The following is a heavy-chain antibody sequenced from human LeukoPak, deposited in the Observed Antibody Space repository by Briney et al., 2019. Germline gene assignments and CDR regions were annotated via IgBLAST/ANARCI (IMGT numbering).Heavy chain of an antibody. CDR3: ARDIVVVPAAMGYYYYGMDV. CDR2: ISSSGSYI. Sequence: GGSLRLSCAASGFTFSSYSMNWVRQAPGKGLERVSSISSSGSYIYYADSVKGRFTISRDNAKNSLYLQMNSLRAEDTAVYYCARDIVVVPAAMGYYYYGMDVWGQGTTVTVSS. V-gene: IGHV3-21*01. D-gene: IGHD2-2*01. CDR1: GFTFSSYS. J-gene: IGHJ6*02.